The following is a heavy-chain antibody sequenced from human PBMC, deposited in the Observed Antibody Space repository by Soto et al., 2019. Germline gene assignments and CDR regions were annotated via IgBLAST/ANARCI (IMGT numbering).Heavy chain of an antibody. CDR3: ARDLAAGDH. Sequence: ASVKVSCKTSGYTFTHYYIHWVRQAPGQGLEWLAIINPASGSTNYAQDFLGRVTLTMDTSTTTVYMELSGLRAEDTATFYCARDLAAGDHWGQGTLVTVSS. CDR2: INPASGST. D-gene: IGHD6-25*01. CDR1: GYTFTHYY. J-gene: IGHJ4*02. V-gene: IGHV1-46*01.